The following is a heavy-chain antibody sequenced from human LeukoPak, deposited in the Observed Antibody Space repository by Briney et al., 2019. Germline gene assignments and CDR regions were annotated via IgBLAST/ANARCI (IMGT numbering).Heavy chain of an antibody. CDR3: AKESPYRAPTRTYYFDY. CDR2: IIPILGIA. D-gene: IGHD1-14*01. V-gene: IGHV1-69*04. CDR1: GGTFSSYA. Sequence: ASVKVSCKASGGTFSSYAISWVRQAPGQGLEWMGRIIPILGIANYAQKFQGRVTITADKSTSTAYMELSSLRSEDTAVYYCAKESPYRAPTRTYYFDYWGQGTLVTVSS. J-gene: IGHJ4*02.